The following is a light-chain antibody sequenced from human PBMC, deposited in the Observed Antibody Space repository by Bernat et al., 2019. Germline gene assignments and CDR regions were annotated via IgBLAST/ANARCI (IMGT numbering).Light chain of an antibody. J-gene: IGKJ2*03. CDR1: NNVKNY. V-gene: IGKV1-39*01. Sequence: TITCRASNNVKNYLQWYHEKPGKAPNLLIYKPSTLKSGVPSRFSCSGSGTDYPLTISSLQSEDVATYYCQHSYGNTYSCGKGTKVEIK. CDR3: QHSYGNTYS. CDR2: KPS.